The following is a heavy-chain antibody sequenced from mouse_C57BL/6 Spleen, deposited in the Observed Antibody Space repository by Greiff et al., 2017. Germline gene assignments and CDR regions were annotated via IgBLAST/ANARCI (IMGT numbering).Heavy chain of an antibody. CDR2: ISYDGSN. CDR3: AIYGSSYVDAMDY. D-gene: IGHD1-1*01. J-gene: IGHJ4*01. CDR1: GYSITSGYY. V-gene: IGHV3-6*01. Sequence: EVQLQESGPGLVKPSQSLSLTCSVTGYSITSGYYWNWIRQFPGNKLEWMGYISYDGSNNYNPSLKNRISITRDTSKNQFFLKLNSVTTEDTATYYCAIYGSSYVDAMDYWGQGTSVTVSS.